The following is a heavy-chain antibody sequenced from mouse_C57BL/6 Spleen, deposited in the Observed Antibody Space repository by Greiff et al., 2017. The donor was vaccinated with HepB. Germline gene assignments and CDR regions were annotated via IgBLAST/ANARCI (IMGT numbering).Heavy chain of an antibody. Sequence: VQLQQSGAELVKPGASVKLSCKASGYTFTSYWMQWVKQRPGQGLEWIGEIDPSDSYTNYNQKFKGKATLTVDTSSSTAYMQLSSLTSEDSAVYYWARLRDYYFDYWGQGTTLTVSS. J-gene: IGHJ2*01. V-gene: IGHV1-50*01. CDR3: ARLRDYYFDY. CDR2: IDPSDSYT. CDR1: GYTFTSYW.